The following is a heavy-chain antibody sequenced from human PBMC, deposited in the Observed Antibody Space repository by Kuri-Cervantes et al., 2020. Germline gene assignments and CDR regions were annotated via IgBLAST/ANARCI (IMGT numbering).Heavy chain of an antibody. Sequence: GESLKISCAASGFTFSSYAMSWVRQAPGKGLEWVSAISGSGGSTYYADSVKGRFTISRDNSKNTLYLQMNSLRAEDTAVYYCAKVPGGWRNDAFDIWGQGTMVTVSS. CDR3: AKVPGGWRNDAFDI. D-gene: IGHD1-14*01. J-gene: IGHJ3*02. CDR1: GFTFSSYA. CDR2: ISGSGGST. V-gene: IGHV3-23*01.